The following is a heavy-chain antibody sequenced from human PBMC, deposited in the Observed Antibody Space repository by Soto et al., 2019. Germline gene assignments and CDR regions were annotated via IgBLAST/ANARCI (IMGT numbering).Heavy chain of an antibody. V-gene: IGHV3-33*01. CDR2: IWFNGINK. CDR1: GFNFNNYG. CDR3: VRDGDFSTGFGKDY. Sequence: QVQLVESGGGVVQPGRSLRLSCAASGFNFNNYGMHWVRQAPGKGLEWVAFIWFNGINKYYAESVKGRFAISRDNSETSLFLQTDSLRVDDTGVYYCVRDGDFSTGFGKDYWGQGTLVTVSS. D-gene: IGHD2-2*01. J-gene: IGHJ4*02.